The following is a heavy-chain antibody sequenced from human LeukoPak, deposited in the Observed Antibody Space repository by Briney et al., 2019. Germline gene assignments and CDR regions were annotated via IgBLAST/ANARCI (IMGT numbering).Heavy chain of an antibody. CDR1: GGSFSDYY. V-gene: IGHV4-34*01. CDR2: INHSGSA. CDR3: AAYYDYVWAYAFDI. D-gene: IGHD3-16*01. Sequence: PSETLSLTCAVYGGSFSDYYWTWIRQPPGKGLEWIGEINHSGSANYTPSLKSRVTISVDTSKNQFSLKLTSVTAADTAVYYCAAYYDYVWAYAFDIWGQGTMVTVSS. J-gene: IGHJ3*02.